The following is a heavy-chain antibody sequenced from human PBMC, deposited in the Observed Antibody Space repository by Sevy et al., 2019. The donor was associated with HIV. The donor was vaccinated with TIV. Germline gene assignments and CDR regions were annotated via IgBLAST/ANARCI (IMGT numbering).Heavy chain of an antibody. CDR2: ISSSSSTI. Sequence: GGSLRLSCAACGFTFSSYSMNWVRQAPGEGLEWVSYISSSSSTIYYADSVKGRFTISRDNAKNSLYLQMNSLRDDDTAVYYCAREGYDFWSGCVDVWGKGTTVTVSS. CDR1: GFTFSSYS. V-gene: IGHV3-48*02. J-gene: IGHJ6*04. D-gene: IGHD3-3*01. CDR3: AREGYDFWSGCVDV.